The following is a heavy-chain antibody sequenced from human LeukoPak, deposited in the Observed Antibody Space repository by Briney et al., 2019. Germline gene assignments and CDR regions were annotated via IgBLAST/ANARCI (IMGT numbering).Heavy chain of an antibody. CDR2: IYYSGST. V-gene: IGHV4-59*08. J-gene: IGHJ4*02. Sequence: SETLSLTCTVSGGSISSYYWSWIRQPPGKGLEWIGYIYYSGSTNYNPSLKSRVTISVDTSKNQFSLKLSSVTAADTAVYYCARSRTYYDFWSGNAFDYWGQGTLVTVSS. CDR3: ARSRTYYDFWSGNAFDY. D-gene: IGHD3-3*01. CDR1: GGSISSYY.